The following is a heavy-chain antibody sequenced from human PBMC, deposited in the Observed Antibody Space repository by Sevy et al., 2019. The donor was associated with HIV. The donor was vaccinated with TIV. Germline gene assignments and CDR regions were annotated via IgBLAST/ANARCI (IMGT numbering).Heavy chain of an antibody. CDR3: AKDSHGSGKLSAFDI. V-gene: IGHV3-23*01. J-gene: IGHJ3*02. CDR1: GFTFSSYA. D-gene: IGHD3-10*01. Sequence: GGSLRLSCAASGFTFSSYAMSWVRQAPGRGLEWVSAISGSGGSTYYADSVKGRFTISRDNSKNTLYLQMNSLRAEDTAVYYCAKDSHGSGKLSAFDIWGQGTMATVSS. CDR2: ISGSGGST.